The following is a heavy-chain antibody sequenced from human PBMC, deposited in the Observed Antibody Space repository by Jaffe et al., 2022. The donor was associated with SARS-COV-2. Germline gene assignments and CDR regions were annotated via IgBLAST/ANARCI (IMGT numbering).Heavy chain of an antibody. Sequence: QVQLVESGGGVVQPGRSLRLSCAASGFTFSSYAMHWVRQAPGKGLEWVAVISYDGSNKYYADSVKGRFTISRDNSKNTLYLQMNSLRAEDTAVYYCARELVVVRGFDYWGQGTLVTVSS. CDR3: ARELVVVRGFDY. CDR1: GFTFSSYA. CDR2: ISYDGSNK. D-gene: IGHD3-22*01. J-gene: IGHJ4*02. V-gene: IGHV3-30-3*01.